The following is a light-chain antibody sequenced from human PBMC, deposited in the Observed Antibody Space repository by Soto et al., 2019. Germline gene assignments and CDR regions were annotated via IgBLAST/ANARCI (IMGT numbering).Light chain of an antibody. Sequence: EIVLTQSPATLSLSPGERATLSCRASQSVASFVAWYQQKVGQAPRLLIYDASNRAAGIPARFSGSGSGTDFTLTISSLEPEDVSVYYCQQRSDWPITFGQGTKLEI. V-gene: IGKV3-11*01. J-gene: IGKJ2*01. CDR3: QQRSDWPIT. CDR1: QSVASF. CDR2: DAS.